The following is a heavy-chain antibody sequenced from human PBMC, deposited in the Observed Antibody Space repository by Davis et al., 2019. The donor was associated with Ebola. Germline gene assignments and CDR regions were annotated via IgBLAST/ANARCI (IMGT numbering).Heavy chain of an antibody. D-gene: IGHD2-15*01. J-gene: IGHJ4*02. CDR1: RFSFSNYG. CDR2: IWYDGTNK. V-gene: IGHV3-33*01. CDR3: AREGGGTWGY. Sequence: GESLKISCAASRFSFSNYGMHWVRQTPGKGLEWVAVIWYDGTNKYYADSVKGRFTISRDNAKNSLYLQMNSLRAEDTAVYYCAREGGGTWGYWGQGSLVTVSS.